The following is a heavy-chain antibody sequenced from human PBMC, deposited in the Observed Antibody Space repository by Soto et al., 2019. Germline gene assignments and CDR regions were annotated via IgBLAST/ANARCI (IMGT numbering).Heavy chain of an antibody. CDR3: AKIICTTNCYDY. CDR2: INGGGGTT. V-gene: IGHV3-23*01. J-gene: IGHJ4*02. CDR1: GFTFSSYA. D-gene: IGHD2-2*01. Sequence: GGSLRLSCTASGFTFSSYAMSWVRQAPGKGLKWVSSINGGGGTTNYADSVKGRFTISRDNSKNTMYLQMNSLRAEDTALYFCAKIICTTNCYDYWGQGTLVTVSS.